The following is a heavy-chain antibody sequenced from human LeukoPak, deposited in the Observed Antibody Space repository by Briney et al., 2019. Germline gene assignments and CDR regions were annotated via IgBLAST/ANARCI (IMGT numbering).Heavy chain of an antibody. D-gene: IGHD5-12*01. J-gene: IGHJ4*02. Sequence: SETLSLTCTVSGGSISSSSYYWGWIRQPPGKGLEWIGSIYYSGSTYYNPSLKSRVTISVDTSKNQFSLKLSSVTAADTAVYYCARQEVGYSGYDYFDYWGQGTLVTVSS. CDR3: ARQEVGYSGYDYFDY. V-gene: IGHV4-39*01. CDR1: GGSISSSSYY. CDR2: IYYSGST.